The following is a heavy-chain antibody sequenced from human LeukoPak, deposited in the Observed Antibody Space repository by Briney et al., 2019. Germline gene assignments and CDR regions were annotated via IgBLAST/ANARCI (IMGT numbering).Heavy chain of an antibody. V-gene: IGHV4-38-2*02. D-gene: IGHD6-19*01. CDR3: ARDPRIAVAGDRFDY. CDR1: GYSISSGYY. J-gene: IGHJ4*02. Sequence: SETLSLTCTVSGYSISSGYYWGWIRQPPGKGLEWIGSIYHSGSTYYNPSLKSRVTISVDTSKNQFSLKLSSVTAADTAVYYCARDPRIAVAGDRFDYWGQGTLVTVSP. CDR2: IYHSGST.